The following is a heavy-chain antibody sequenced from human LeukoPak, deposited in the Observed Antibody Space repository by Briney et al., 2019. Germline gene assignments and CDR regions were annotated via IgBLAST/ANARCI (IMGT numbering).Heavy chain of an antibody. D-gene: IGHD3-22*01. CDR3: ARVTGYMIEDYFDY. CDR1: GGSISTYY. V-gene: IGHV4-59*01. CDR2: LYYNGRT. Sequence: SETLPLTCTVSGGSISTYYWSWIRQPPGKGLEWIGYLYYNGRTNYNPSLKSRVTLSLDTSKNQFSLKLSSVTAADTAVYYCARVTGYMIEDYFDYWGRGTLVTVSS. J-gene: IGHJ4*02.